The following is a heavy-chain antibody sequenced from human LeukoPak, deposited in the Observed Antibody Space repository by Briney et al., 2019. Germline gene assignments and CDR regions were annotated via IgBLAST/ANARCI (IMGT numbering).Heavy chain of an antibody. J-gene: IGHJ4*02. CDR1: GGSISSYY. CDR2: IYYSGST. CDR3: ARGIAAAGTPPDFDY. D-gene: IGHD6-13*01. V-gene: IGHV4-59*08. Sequence: SETLSLTCTVSGGSISSYYWGWIRQPPGKGLEWIGYIYYSGSTNYNPSLKSRVTISVDTSKNQFSLKLSSVTAADTAVYYCARGIAAAGTPPDFDYWGQGTLVTVSS.